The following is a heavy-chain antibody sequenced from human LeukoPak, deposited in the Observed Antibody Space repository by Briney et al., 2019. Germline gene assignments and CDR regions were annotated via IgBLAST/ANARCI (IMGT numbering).Heavy chain of an antibody. CDR3: ARAPYYDFWSGYLFFDY. CDR1: GGSFSGYY. D-gene: IGHD3-3*01. V-gene: IGHV4-34*01. CDR2: INHSGST. Sequence: SETLSLTCAVYGGSFSGYYWSWIRQPPGKGLEWIQEINHSGSTNYNPSLKSRVTISVDTSKNQFSLKLSSVTAADTAVYYCARAPYYDFWSGYLFFDYWGQGTLVTVSS. J-gene: IGHJ4*02.